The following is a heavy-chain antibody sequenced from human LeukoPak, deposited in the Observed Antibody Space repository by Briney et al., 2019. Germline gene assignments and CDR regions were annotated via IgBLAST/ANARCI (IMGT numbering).Heavy chain of an antibody. CDR3: GRLAHNAWYAIDF. CDR2: ILPDGSQK. J-gene: IGHJ4*02. D-gene: IGHD2-2*01. CDR1: DFTFDFYW. Sequence: GGSLRLSCVASDFTFDFYWMTWVRQAPGKGLEWLANILPDGSQKYYVDSVKGRFTISRDNPKNSLYLQINNLRAEGTAVYYCGRLAHNAWYAIDFWGQGTLVTVSS. V-gene: IGHV3-7*01.